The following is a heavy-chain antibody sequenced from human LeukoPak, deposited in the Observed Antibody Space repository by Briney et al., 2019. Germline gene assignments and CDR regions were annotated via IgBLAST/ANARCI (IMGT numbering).Heavy chain of an antibody. CDR3: AKVAGDRMDY. CDR2: ISSNTGKT. V-gene: IGHV1-18*01. D-gene: IGHD6-13*01. J-gene: IGHJ4*02. Sequence: GASVKVSCKASGYTFATYGFCWVRQAPGHGLEWMGWISSNTGKTDYAQKFQGRVTLTTDTSKSTAYMELRSLRPDDTALYYCAKVAGDRMDYWGQGTLLTVSS. CDR1: GYTFATYG.